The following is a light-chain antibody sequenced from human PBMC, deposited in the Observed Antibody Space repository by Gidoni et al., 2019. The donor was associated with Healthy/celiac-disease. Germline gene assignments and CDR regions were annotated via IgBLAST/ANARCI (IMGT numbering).Light chain of an antibody. CDR1: QSVSSSY. J-gene: IGKJ4*01. Sequence: DIVFTQSPGTLSLSPGERATLSCRASQSVSSSYLAWYQQKPGQAPRLLIYGASSRATGIPDRFSGSGAGTDFTLTSSRLEPEDFAVYYCQQYGSSPTFGGGTKVEIK. V-gene: IGKV3-20*01. CDR3: QQYGSSPT. CDR2: GAS.